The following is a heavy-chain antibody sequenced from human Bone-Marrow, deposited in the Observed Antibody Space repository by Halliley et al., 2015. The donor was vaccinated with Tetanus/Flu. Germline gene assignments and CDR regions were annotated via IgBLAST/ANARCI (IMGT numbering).Heavy chain of an antibody. D-gene: IGHD2-15*01. J-gene: IGHJ4*02. Sequence: APGKGLEWVAVISSDGANQYYADSVEGRFTISRDNSENTMYLEMNSLRPEDTAMYYCAGLNYWGQGTLVTVSA. V-gene: IGHV3-30*03. CDR2: ISSDGANQ. CDR3: AGLNY.